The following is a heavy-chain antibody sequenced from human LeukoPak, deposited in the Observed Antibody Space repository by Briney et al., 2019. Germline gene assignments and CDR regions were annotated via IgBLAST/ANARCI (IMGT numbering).Heavy chain of an antibody. J-gene: IGHJ4*02. CDR2: ISFDGANK. D-gene: IGHD6-13*01. CDR3: ARGRAGIAAAGFDY. CDR1: GFTFSMSS. Sequence: GESLRLSCAPSGFTFSMSSMHWVRLAPGKGLEWLAGISFDGANKFSGDSVKGRFSISRDNSKNTLYLQMNSLRLDDTAVYFCARGRAGIAAAGFDYWGQGTLVTVSS. V-gene: IGHV3-30*04.